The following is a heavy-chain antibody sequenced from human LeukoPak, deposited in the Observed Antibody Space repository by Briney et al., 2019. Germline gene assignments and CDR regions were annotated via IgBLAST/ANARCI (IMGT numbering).Heavy chain of an antibody. Sequence: VASVKVSCKASGYTFTSYYMHWVRQAPGQGLEWMGWISAYNGNTNYAQKLQGRVTMTTDTSTSTAYMELRSLRSDDTAVYYCARQRNYGDFDYWGQGTLVTVSS. CDR3: ARQRNYGDFDY. J-gene: IGHJ4*02. CDR1: GYTFTSYY. CDR2: ISAYNGNT. D-gene: IGHD1-7*01. V-gene: IGHV1-18*04.